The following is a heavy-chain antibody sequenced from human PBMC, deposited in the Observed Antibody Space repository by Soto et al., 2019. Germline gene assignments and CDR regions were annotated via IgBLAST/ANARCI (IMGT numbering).Heavy chain of an antibody. CDR3: ARDRAGSPSGLAYFDY. V-gene: IGHV3-21*01. Sequence: EVQPVESGGGLVKPGGSLRLSCAASGFTFSSYSMNWVRQAPGKGLEWVSSISSSSSYIYYADSVKGRFTISRDNAKNSLYLQMNSLRAEDTAVYYCARDRAGSPSGLAYFDYWGQGTVVTVSS. CDR1: GFTFSSYS. CDR2: ISSSSSYI. J-gene: IGHJ4*02. D-gene: IGHD5-12*01.